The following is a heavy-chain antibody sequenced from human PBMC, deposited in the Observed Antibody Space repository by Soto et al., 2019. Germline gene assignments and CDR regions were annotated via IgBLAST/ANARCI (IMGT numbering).Heavy chain of an antibody. Sequence: QVQLVESGGGVVQPGRSLRLCCAASGFTFSSYAMHWVRQAPGKGLEWVAVISYDGSNKYYADSVKGRFTISRDNSKNTLYLQMNSLRAEDTAVYYCARGSSWFDPWGQGTLVTVSS. CDR2: ISYDGSNK. D-gene: IGHD6-13*01. CDR1: GFTFSSYA. J-gene: IGHJ5*02. V-gene: IGHV3-30-3*01. CDR3: ARGSSWFDP.